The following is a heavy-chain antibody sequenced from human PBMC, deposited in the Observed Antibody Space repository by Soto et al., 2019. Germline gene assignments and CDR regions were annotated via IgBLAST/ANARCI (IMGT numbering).Heavy chain of an antibody. Sequence: SETLSLTCSVSGGSIDNYSWSWIRQAPGKGLEWIGYVYHNERTSYNPSLKSRASISVDRYKNQFSLNLSSVTAAGTAVYYCAREDRISAPGGIWFHPRGQGTLVPVSS. D-gene: IGHD6-13*01. CDR2: VYHNERT. V-gene: IGHV4-59*01. CDR3: AREDRISAPGGIWFHP. J-gene: IGHJ5*02. CDR1: GGSIDNYS.